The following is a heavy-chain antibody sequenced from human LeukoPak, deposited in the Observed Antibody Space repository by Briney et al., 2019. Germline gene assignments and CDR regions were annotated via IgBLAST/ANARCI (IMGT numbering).Heavy chain of an antibody. Sequence: KTSEALSLTCTVSGGPLTISYWSWLRQPPGRGLEWVGYIYYTGVTNYHPSLAGRVSMSLHMSKNLISLNLDSVTAADTAVYYCVRGERCGGDCSSRQQWGQGTLVTVSS. CDR2: IYYTGVT. V-gene: IGHV4-59*13. J-gene: IGHJ1*01. D-gene: IGHD2-21*02. CDR3: VRGERCGGDCSSRQQ. CDR1: GGPLTISY.